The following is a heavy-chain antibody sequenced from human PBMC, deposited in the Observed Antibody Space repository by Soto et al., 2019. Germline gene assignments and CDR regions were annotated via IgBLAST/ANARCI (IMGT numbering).Heavy chain of an antibody. CDR3: AKGYELRVNYFDY. Sequence: GGSLRLSCAASGFTFSSYGMHWVRQAPGKGLEWVAVISYDGSNKYYADSVKGRFTISRDNSKNTLYLQMNSLRAEDTAVYYCAKGYELRVNYFDYWGQGTLVTVSS. J-gene: IGHJ4*02. V-gene: IGHV3-30*18. CDR2: ISYDGSNK. D-gene: IGHD3-16*01. CDR1: GFTFSSYG.